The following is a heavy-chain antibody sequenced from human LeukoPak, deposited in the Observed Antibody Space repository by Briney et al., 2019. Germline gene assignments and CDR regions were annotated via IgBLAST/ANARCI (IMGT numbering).Heavy chain of an antibody. CDR3: AREQVDCSGGSCYSSFHY. Sequence: SETLSLTCAVSGGSINSYYWSWIRQPAGKGLEWIGRIYTSGGTNYNPSLKSRVTMSVDTSKNQFSLKLNSVTAADTAVYYCAREQVDCSGGSCYSSFHYWGQGTLVTVSS. D-gene: IGHD2-15*01. J-gene: IGHJ4*02. CDR2: IYTSGGT. CDR1: GGSINSYY. V-gene: IGHV4-4*07.